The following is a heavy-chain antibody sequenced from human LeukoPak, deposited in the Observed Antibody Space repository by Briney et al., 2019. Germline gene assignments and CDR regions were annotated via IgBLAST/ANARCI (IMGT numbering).Heavy chain of an antibody. CDR3: AGDLLLWFGERYYYYYMDV. J-gene: IGHJ6*03. D-gene: IGHD3-10*01. V-gene: IGHV1-69*13. CDR2: IIPIFGTA. CDR1: GYTFTSYA. Sequence: GASVKVSCKASGYTFTSYAMNWVRQAPGQGLEWMGGIIPIFGTANYAQKFQGRVTITADESTSTAYMELSSLRSEDTAVYYCAGDLLLWFGERYYYYYMDVWGKGTTVTISS.